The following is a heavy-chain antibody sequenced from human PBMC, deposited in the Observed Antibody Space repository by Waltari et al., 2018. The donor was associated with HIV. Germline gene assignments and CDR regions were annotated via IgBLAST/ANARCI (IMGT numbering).Heavy chain of an antibody. CDR2: LDGDGTT. CDR1: GTLVSDNY. V-gene: IGHV3-53*02. Sequence: EVPLVQSGGGVVSPEESVRLSWAGSGTLVSDNYMSWIRQAPGKGLEGVAVLDGDGTTYYADSVKGRFVVSRDKAKNMFFLQMDYPRGADSATYFCARGIRYYAPWGQGVLVSVS. CDR3: ARGIRYYAP. J-gene: IGHJ5*02. D-gene: IGHD3-3*01.